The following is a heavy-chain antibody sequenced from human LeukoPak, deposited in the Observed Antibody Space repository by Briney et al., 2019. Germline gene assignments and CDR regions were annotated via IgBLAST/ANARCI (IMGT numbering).Heavy chain of an antibody. J-gene: IGHJ6*02. D-gene: IGHD6-13*01. CDR2: ISAYNGNT. Sequence: GASVKVSCKASGYTFTSYGISWVRQAPGQGLEWMGWISAYNGNTNYAQKLQGRVTMTTDTSTSTAYMELSSLRTEDTAVYYCARYELAAGGNYYGMDVWGQGTTVTVSS. V-gene: IGHV1-18*01. CDR1: GYTFTSYG. CDR3: ARYELAAGGNYYGMDV.